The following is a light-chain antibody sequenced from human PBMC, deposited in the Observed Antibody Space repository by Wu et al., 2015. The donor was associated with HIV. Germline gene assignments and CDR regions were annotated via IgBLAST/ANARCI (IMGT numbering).Light chain of an antibody. Sequence: EIVMTQSPATLSVSPGERATLSCRASQSVNSNLAWYQRKPGQAPRLLIYGASTGATGIPARFSGSGSGTEFTLTISSLQSEDFAVYYCQQYNNWPLTFGGGTKVEIK. J-gene: IGKJ4*01. CDR1: QSVNSN. V-gene: IGKV3-15*01. CDR2: GAS. CDR3: QQYNNWPLT.